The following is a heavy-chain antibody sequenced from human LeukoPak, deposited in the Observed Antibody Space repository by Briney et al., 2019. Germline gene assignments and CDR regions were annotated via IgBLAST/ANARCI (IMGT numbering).Heavy chain of an antibody. J-gene: IGHJ5*02. CDR1: GGSISSYY. V-gene: IGHV4-4*07. Sequence: SETLSLTCTVSGGSISSYYWSWIRQPAGKGLEWIGRIYTSGSTNYNPSLKSRVTMSVDTSKNQFSLKLSSVTAADTAVYYCASGGYYDSSGYRKRRFYNWSDPWGQGTLVTVSS. D-gene: IGHD3-22*01. CDR3: ASGGYYDSSGYRKRRFYNWSDP. CDR2: IYTSGST.